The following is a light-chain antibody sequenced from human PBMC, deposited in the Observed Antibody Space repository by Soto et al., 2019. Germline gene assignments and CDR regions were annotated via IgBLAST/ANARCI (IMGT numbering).Light chain of an antibody. CDR2: GAS. Sequence: EVVLTQSPGTLSLSPGERATLSCRASQTVSSSYLAWYQQKPDQAPRLLIYGASSRATGIPDRFIGSGSGTDFILTISRLEPEDFAVYFCQQYGSSPGTFGQGTKVEIK. J-gene: IGKJ1*01. V-gene: IGKV3-20*01. CDR3: QQYGSSPGT. CDR1: QTVSSSY.